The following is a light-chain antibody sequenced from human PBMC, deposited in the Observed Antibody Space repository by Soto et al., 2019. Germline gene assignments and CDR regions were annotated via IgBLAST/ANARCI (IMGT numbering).Light chain of an antibody. V-gene: IGKV3-15*01. Sequence: ETVMTEYPATLSVSPGERATLSCRASQSVSSTLAWYQHKPGQAPRLLISGASTRATGIPARFSGSGSGTDFTLTISSLQPEDVATYYCQKYNSAPWTFGQGTKVDIK. CDR1: QSVSST. CDR2: GAS. CDR3: QKYNSAPWT. J-gene: IGKJ1*01.